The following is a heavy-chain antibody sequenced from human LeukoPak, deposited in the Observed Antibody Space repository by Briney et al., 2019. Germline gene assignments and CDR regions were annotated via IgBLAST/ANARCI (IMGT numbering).Heavy chain of an antibody. CDR2: INPNSGGT. CDR1: GDTFTGYY. Sequence: ASVKVSCKASGDTFTGYYMHWVRQAPGQGLEWMGWINPNSGGTNYAQKFQGRVTMTRDTSISTAYMELSRLRSDDTAVYYCARDLEDGGGDSHWGQGTLVTVSS. V-gene: IGHV1-2*02. CDR3: ARDLEDGGGDSH. J-gene: IGHJ4*02. D-gene: IGHD2-21*02.